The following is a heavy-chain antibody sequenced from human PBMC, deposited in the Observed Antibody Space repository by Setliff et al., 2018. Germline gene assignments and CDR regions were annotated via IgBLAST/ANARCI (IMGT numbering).Heavy chain of an antibody. V-gene: IGHV4-31*03. CDR3: ARVPRFTDTRNAFDI. CDR2: IYYSGNT. CDR1: GGSISSGGYY. J-gene: IGHJ3*02. D-gene: IGHD5-18*01. Sequence: KASETLSLTCTVSGGSISSGGYYWSWIRQHPGKGLEWIGYIYYSGNTYYNPSLKSRVTISVYTSKNQFSLKLSSVTAADTAVYYCARVPRFTDTRNAFDIWGQGTMVTVSS.